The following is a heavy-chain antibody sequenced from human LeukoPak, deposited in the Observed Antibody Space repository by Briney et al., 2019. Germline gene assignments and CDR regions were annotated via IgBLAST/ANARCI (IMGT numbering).Heavy chain of an antibody. J-gene: IGHJ6*03. D-gene: IGHD6-19*01. Sequence: WASVKVSCKASGYTFTSYDINWVRQATGQGLEWMGWMNPNSGNTGYAQKFQGRVTTTRNTSISTAYMELSSLRSEDTAVYYCARVSAVAGIHYYYYMDVWGKGTTVTISS. CDR2: MNPNSGNT. CDR3: ARVSAVAGIHYYYYMDV. V-gene: IGHV1-8*01. CDR1: GYTFTSYD.